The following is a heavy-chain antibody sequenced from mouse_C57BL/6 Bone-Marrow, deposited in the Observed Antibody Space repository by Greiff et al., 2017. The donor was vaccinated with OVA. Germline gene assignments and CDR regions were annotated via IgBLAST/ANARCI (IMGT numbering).Heavy chain of an antibody. D-gene: IGHD2-10*02. V-gene: IGHV2-2*01. Sequence: VMLVESGPGLVQPSQSLSITCTVSGFSLTSYGVHWVRQSPGKGLEWLGVIWSGGSTDYNAAFISRLSISKDNSKSQVFFKMNSLQADDTAIYYCARNAYGNYGRNFDYWGQGTTLTVSS. CDR1: GFSLTSYG. CDR2: IWSGGST. CDR3: ARNAYGNYGRNFDY. J-gene: IGHJ2*01.